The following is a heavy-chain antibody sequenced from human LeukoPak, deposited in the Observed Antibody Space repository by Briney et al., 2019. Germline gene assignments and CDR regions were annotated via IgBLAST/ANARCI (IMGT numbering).Heavy chain of an antibody. CDR2: LYSGGST. Sequence: GGSLRLSCAASGFTVSSNYMSWVRQAPGKGPERVSVLYSGGSTYYADSVKGRFTISRDNSKNTLYLQMNGLSAEDTAVYYCVRVAGGYAKWLQLYWGQGTLVTVSS. J-gene: IGHJ4*02. CDR3: VRVAGGYAKWLQLY. CDR1: GFTVSSNY. V-gene: IGHV3-66*01. D-gene: IGHD5-24*01.